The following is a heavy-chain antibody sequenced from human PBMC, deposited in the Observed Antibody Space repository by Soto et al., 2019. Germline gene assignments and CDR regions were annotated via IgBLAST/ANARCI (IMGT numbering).Heavy chain of an antibody. V-gene: IGHV4-39*02. Sequence: QLQLQESGPGLVKPSETLSLTCTVSGGSISSSSYYWGWIRQPPGKGLEWIGSIYYSGSTYYNPSLKSRVTIAVETSKNQFSLNLSSMTAADTAVYYCAKEAPPPSVTNDYMDVWGKGTTVTVSS. CDR1: GGSISSSSYY. D-gene: IGHD4-4*01. J-gene: IGHJ6*03. CDR2: IYYSGST. CDR3: AKEAPPPSVTNDYMDV.